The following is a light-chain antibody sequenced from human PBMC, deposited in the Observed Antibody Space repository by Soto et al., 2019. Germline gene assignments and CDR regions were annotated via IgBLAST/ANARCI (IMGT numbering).Light chain of an antibody. Sequence: QSALTQPASVSGSPGQSITISCTGTSSDVGSYNLVSWYQQHPGKAPRLMIYEGNKRPSGVSNRFSGSKSGNTASLTISGLQAEDEADYCCCSYAGSSTLMFGGGTKLTVL. J-gene: IGLJ3*02. CDR2: EGN. CDR3: CSYAGSSTLM. CDR1: SSDVGSYNL. V-gene: IGLV2-23*01.